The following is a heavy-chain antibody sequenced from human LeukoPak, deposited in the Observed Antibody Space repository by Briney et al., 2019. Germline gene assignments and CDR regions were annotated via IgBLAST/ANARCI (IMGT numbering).Heavy chain of an antibody. Sequence: PGGSLRLSCAASGFTFSSYGMHWVRQAPGKGLEWVAVIWYDGSNKYYADSVKGRFTISRDNSKNTLYVQMNSLRAEDTAVYYCATGSYYYDSSGSSFEYWGQGTLVTVSS. J-gene: IGHJ4*02. D-gene: IGHD3-22*01. CDR3: ATGSYYYDSSGSSFEY. CDR2: IWYDGSNK. CDR1: GFTFSSYG. V-gene: IGHV3-33*01.